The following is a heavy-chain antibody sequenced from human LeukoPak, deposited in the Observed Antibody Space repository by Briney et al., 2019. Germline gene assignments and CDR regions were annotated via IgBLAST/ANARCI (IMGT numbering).Heavy chain of an antibody. CDR2: INHSGST. V-gene: IGHV4-34*01. J-gene: IGHJ4*02. D-gene: IGHD3-16*01. Sequence: SETLSLTCTVSGGSISSYYWSWIRQPAGKGLEWIGEINHSGSTNYNPSLKSRVTISVDTSKNQFSLKLSSVTAADTAVYYCARPRKNHYDYVWGRQPYFDYWGQGTLVTVSS. CDR1: GGSISSYY. CDR3: ARPRKNHYDYVWGRQPYFDY.